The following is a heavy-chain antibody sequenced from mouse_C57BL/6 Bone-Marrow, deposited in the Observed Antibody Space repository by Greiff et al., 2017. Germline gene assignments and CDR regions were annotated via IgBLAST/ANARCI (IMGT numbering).Heavy chain of an antibody. Sequence: VQLQQSGAELVKPGASVKLSCTASGFNITDYYMHWVKQRTEQGLEWIGRFDLEDGETKYAPKFQGKATITADTSSNATYLQLSSLTSEDTAAYYCAPDYSEDYYAMDYWGQGTSVTVSS. V-gene: IGHV14-2*01. CDR1: GFNITDYY. CDR2: FDLEDGET. D-gene: IGHD2-4*01. J-gene: IGHJ4*01. CDR3: APDYSEDYYAMDY.